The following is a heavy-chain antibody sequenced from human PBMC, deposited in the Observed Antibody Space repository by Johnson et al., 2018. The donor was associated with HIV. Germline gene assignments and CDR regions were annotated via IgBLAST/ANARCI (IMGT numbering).Heavy chain of an antibody. CDR2: ISYDGSNK. V-gene: IGHV3-30*04. CDR1: GFTFSSYA. Sequence: QVQLVESGGGLVQPGRSLRLSCAASGFTFSSYAMHWVRQAPGKGLEWVAVISYDGSNKYYADYVKGRFTISRDNSKNTLYLQVNSLSDEDTAVYYCAREKPGTPRDAFDIWGQGTMVTVSS. CDR3: AREKPGTPRDAFDI. J-gene: IGHJ3*02.